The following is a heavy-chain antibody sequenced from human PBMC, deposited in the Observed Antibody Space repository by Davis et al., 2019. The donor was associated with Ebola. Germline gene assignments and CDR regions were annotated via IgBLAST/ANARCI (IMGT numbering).Heavy chain of an antibody. Sequence: GESLKISCAASGFTFSSYSMNWVRQAPGKGLEWVSSISSSSSYIYYADSVKGRFTISRDNAKNSLYLQMNSLRAEDTAVYYCARELWFGDSYGGDYYYGMDVWGQGTTVTVSS. CDR1: GFTFSSYS. CDR2: ISSSSSYI. D-gene: IGHD3-10*01. J-gene: IGHJ6*02. CDR3: ARELWFGDSYGGDYYYGMDV. V-gene: IGHV3-21*01.